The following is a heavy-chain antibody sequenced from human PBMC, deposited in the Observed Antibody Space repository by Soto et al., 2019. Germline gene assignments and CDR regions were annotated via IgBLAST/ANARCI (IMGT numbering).Heavy chain of an antibody. J-gene: IGHJ4*02. CDR3: ARGYSSGWYEFDY. CDR2: ISSSSSYI. V-gene: IGHV3-21*01. Sequence: EVQLVESGGGLGKPGGSLRHSCAASGFTFSSYSMNWVRQAPGKGLEWVSSISSSSSYIYYADSVKGRFTISRDNAKNSQYLQMNSLRAEDTAVYYCARGYSSGWYEFDYWGQGTLVTVSS. CDR1: GFTFSSYS. D-gene: IGHD6-19*01.